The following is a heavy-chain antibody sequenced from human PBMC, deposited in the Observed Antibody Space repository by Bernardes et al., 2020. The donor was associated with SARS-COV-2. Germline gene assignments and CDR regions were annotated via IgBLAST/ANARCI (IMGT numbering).Heavy chain of an antibody. J-gene: IGHJ2*01. CDR1: SGSFSGYY. CDR3: ARGSAAVVSHFMLLFANWYFDL. CDR2: INDSGST. Sequence: SEPLSLTCAVYSGSFSGYYWSWIRQTPGKGLEWIGEINDSGSTKYNPALKSRVTISVDPSKNQFSLKLNSVTAADTAVYYCARGSAAVVSHFMLLFANWYFDLWGRGTLVTVSS. D-gene: IGHD2-15*01. V-gene: IGHV4-34*01.